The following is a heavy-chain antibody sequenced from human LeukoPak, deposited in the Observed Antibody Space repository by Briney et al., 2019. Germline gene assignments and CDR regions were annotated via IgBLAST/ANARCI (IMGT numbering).Heavy chain of an antibody. CDR3: ARHGEGGYSYGLPLY. Sequence: GESLKITCKGSGYSFTSYWIGWVRQMPGKGLEWMGIIYPGDSDTRYSPSFQGQVTISAAKSISTAYLQWSSLKASDTAMYYCARHGEGGYSYGLPLYWGQGTLVTVSS. V-gene: IGHV5-51*01. CDR1: GYSFTSYW. D-gene: IGHD5-18*01. CDR2: IYPGDSDT. J-gene: IGHJ4*02.